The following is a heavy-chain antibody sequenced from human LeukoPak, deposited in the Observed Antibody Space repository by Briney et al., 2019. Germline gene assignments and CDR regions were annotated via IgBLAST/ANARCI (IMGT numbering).Heavy chain of an antibody. Sequence: ASVKVSCEASGYTFTSYAMHWVRQAPGQRLEWMGWINAGNGNTKYSQKFQGRVTITRDTSASTAYMELSSLRSEDTAVYYCARDFGGYDSIGFDYWGQGTLVTVSS. CDR1: GYTFTSYA. CDR2: INAGNGNT. V-gene: IGHV1-3*01. D-gene: IGHD5-12*01. J-gene: IGHJ4*02. CDR3: ARDFGGYDSIGFDY.